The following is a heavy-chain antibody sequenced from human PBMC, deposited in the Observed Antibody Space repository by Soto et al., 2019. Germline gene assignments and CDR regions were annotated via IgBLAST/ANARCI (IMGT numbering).Heavy chain of an antibody. CDR1: GYTFTSYY. V-gene: IGHV1-46*03. D-gene: IGHD4-17*01. Sequence: ASVKVSCKACGYTFTSYYMHWVRQAPGQGLEWMGIINPSGGSTSYAQKFQGRVTMTRDTSTSTVYMELSSLRSEDTAVYYCARRGGRRTVTNDFYFDYWGQGTLVTVSS. CDR3: ARRGGRRTVTNDFYFDY. J-gene: IGHJ4*02. CDR2: INPSGGST.